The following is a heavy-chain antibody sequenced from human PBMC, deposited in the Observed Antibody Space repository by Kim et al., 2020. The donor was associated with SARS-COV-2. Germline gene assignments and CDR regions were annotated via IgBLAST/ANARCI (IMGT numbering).Heavy chain of an antibody. D-gene: IGHD6-13*01. CDR1: GGSISSGGYY. CDR2: IYYSGST. Sequence: SETLSLTCTVSGGSISSGGYYWSWIRQHPGKGLEWIGYIYYSGSTYYNPSLKSRVTISVDTSKNQFSLKLSSVTAADTAVYYCASDVSSSWYRFDYWGQGTLVTVSS. CDR3: ASDVSSSWYRFDY. V-gene: IGHV4-31*03. J-gene: IGHJ4*02.